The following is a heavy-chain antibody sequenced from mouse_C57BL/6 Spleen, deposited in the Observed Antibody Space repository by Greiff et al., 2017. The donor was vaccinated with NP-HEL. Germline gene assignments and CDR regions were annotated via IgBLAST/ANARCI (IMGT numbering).Heavy chain of an antibody. CDR2: IYPGNSDT. D-gene: IGHD1-1*01. CDR3: TSAPFYGSSYDYAMDY. V-gene: IGHV1-5*01. Sequence: VQLQQSGTVLARPGASVKMSCKTSGYTFTSYWMHWVKQRPGQGLEWIGAIYPGNSDTSYNQKFKGKAKLTAVTSASTAYMELSSLTNEDSAVYYCTSAPFYGSSYDYAMDYWGQGTSVTVSS. J-gene: IGHJ4*01. CDR1: GYTFTSYW.